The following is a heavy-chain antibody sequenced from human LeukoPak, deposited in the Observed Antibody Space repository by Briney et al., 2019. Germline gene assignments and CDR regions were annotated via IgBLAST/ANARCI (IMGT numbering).Heavy chain of an antibody. CDR3: AKGPAPYCSGGTCYSPYWYFDL. V-gene: IGHV3-23*01. D-gene: IGHD2-15*01. Sequence: PGGSLRLSCAASGFTFSNYAMSWVRQAPGKGLEWVSSITNNATRTNYADSVKGRFSVSRDNSKNTLYLQVNSLRAEDTAVYYCAKGPAPYCSGGTCYSPYWYFDLWGRGTLVTVYS. CDR1: GFTFSNYA. J-gene: IGHJ2*01. CDR2: ITNNATRT.